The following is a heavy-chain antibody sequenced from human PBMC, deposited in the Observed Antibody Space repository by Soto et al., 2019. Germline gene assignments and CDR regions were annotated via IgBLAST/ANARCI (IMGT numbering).Heavy chain of an antibody. CDR1: GFTFSSYG. Sequence: QVQLVESGGGVVQPGRSLRLSCAASGFTFSSYGMHWVRQAPGKGLEWVAVIWYDGSNKYYADSVKGRFTISRDNSKNTLYLQMNSLRAEDTAVYYCAREGLEVESEYNAFDIWGQGTMVTVSS. V-gene: IGHV3-33*01. CDR3: AREGLEVESEYNAFDI. J-gene: IGHJ3*02. CDR2: IWYDGSNK. D-gene: IGHD6-6*01.